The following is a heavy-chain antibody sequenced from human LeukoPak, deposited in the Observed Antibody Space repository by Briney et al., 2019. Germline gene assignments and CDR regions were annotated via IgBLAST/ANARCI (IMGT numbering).Heavy chain of an antibody. D-gene: IGHD6-13*01. V-gene: IGHV3-73*01. J-gene: IGHJ6*03. Sequence: PGGSLRLSCAASGFTFSGSAMHWVRQASGKGLEWVGRIRSKANSYATAYAASVKGRFTISRDDSKNTAYLQMNSLKTEDTAVYYCTSSSGGSSSPYYYYYYMDVWGKGTTVTISS. CDR3: TSSSGGSSSPYYYYYYMDV. CDR2: IRSKANSYAT. CDR1: GFTFSGSA.